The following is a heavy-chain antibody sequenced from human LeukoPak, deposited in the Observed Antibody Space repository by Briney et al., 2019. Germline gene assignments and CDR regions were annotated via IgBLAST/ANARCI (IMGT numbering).Heavy chain of an antibody. CDR1: GASISRFY. D-gene: IGHD4-11*01. J-gene: IGHJ4*02. CDR2: IYYSGST. Sequence: SETLSLTCTVSGASISRFYWSWIRQPPGKGLEWVGYIYYSGSTNYNPSLKSRVTISVDTSKNQFSLKLSSVTAADTAVYYCARGAYTYYFDYWGQGTLVTVSS. CDR3: ARGAYTYYFDY. V-gene: IGHV4-59*01.